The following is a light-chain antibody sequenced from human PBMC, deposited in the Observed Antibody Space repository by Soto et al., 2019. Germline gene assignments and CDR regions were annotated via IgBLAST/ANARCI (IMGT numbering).Light chain of an antibody. Sequence: SYELTQPPSVSVSPGQTASITRSGDKSGDKYACWYQQKPGQSPVLVIYQDSKRPSGIPERFSGSNSGNTATLTISGTQAMDEADYYCQAWDSSTAVVFGGGTKLTV. V-gene: IGLV3-1*01. CDR1: KSGDKY. CDR2: QDS. CDR3: QAWDSSTAVV. J-gene: IGLJ2*01.